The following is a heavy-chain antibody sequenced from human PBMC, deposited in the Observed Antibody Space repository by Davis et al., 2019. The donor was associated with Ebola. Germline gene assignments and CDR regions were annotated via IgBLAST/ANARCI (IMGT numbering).Heavy chain of an antibody. Sequence: ASVKVSCKASGYTFTSYGISWVRQAPGQGLEWMGWISAYNGNTNYAQKLQGRVTMTTDTSTSTAYMELRSLRSDDTAVYYCARDLSTVTTNWFDPWGQGTLVTVSS. CDR2: ISAYNGNT. CDR3: ARDLSTVTTNWFDP. V-gene: IGHV1-18*01. D-gene: IGHD4-17*01. CDR1: GYTFTSYG. J-gene: IGHJ5*02.